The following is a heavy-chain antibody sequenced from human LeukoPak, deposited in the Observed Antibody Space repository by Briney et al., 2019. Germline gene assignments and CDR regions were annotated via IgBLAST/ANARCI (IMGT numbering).Heavy chain of an antibody. CDR1: GFTFSSYA. Sequence: GGSLRLSCAASGFTFSSYAMNWVRQAPGKGLEWVSYISGGSSTIYYADSVKGRFTISRDNAKNSLYLQMNSLRAEDTAVYFCARSGSYYLDYWGQGTLVTVSS. CDR2: ISGGSSTI. V-gene: IGHV3-48*04. CDR3: ARSGSYYLDY. D-gene: IGHD1-26*01. J-gene: IGHJ4*02.